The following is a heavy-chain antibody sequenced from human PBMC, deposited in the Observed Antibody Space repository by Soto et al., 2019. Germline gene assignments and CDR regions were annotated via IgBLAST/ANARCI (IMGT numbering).Heavy chain of an antibody. J-gene: IGHJ3*02. Sequence: QVQLQESCQGLVKPSETLSLTCTVSGGSISSYYWSWIGQPPGKGLEWIGYIYYSGSTNYNPSLKSRVTISVDTSKNQFSLKLSSVTAADTAVYYCARVWGGAFDIWGQGTMVTVSS. CDR2: IYYSGST. CDR3: ARVWGGAFDI. V-gene: IGHV4-59*01. D-gene: IGHD3-10*01. CDR1: GGSISSYY.